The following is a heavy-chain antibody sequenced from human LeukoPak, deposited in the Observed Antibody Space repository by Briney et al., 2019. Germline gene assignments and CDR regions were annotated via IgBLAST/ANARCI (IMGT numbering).Heavy chain of an antibody. D-gene: IGHD3-22*01. CDR2: ISSSSSYI. V-gene: IGHV3-21*04. J-gene: IGHJ3*02. CDR3: AKEASTGYYDSSGYYQEAFDI. Sequence: GGSLRPSCAASGFTFSSYSMNWVRQAPGKGLEWVSSISSSSSYIYYADSVKGRFTISRDNAKNSLYLQMNSLRAEDTALYYCAKEASTGYYDSSGYYQEAFDIWGQGTMVTVSS. CDR1: GFTFSSYS.